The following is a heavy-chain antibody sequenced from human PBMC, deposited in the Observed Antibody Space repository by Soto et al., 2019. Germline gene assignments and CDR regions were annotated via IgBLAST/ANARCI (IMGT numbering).Heavy chain of an antibody. V-gene: IGHV3-23*01. CDR1: GFTFSSNA. CDR2: ISDSGGST. CDR3: AKRRSAVESSWDFDY. D-gene: IGHD6-13*01. J-gene: IGHJ4*01. Sequence: PGGSLXLSCAASGFTFSSNAMTWVRQAPGKGLEWVSAISDSGGSTYYADSMKGRFTISRDNSKNTLYLQMNSLRAEDTALYYCAKRRSAVESSWDFDYWGHGTLVTVSS.